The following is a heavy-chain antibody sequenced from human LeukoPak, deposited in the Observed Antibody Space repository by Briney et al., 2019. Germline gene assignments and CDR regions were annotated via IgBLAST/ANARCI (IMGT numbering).Heavy chain of an antibody. D-gene: IGHD3-10*01. J-gene: IGHJ4*02. CDR1: AFTFSTYE. Sequence: GGSLTLSSAASAFTFSTYEMNRVRQAPGKELQWLSYISSSGSTIYYADYLKGPFTISRDNAENALYLQMHRLRDEDTAIYYCARGAGWFGELLNFDQWGQGTLVTVSS. CDR3: ARGAGWFGELLNFDQ. V-gene: IGHV3-48*03. CDR2: ISSSGSTI.